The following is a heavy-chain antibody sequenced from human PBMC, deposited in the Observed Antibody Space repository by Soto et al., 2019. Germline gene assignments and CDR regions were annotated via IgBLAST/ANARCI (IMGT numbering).Heavy chain of an antibody. V-gene: IGHV4-61*08. Sequence: PSETLSLTCTVSGDSVTSGDYYWSWIRQPPGKGLEWIGKIFFTGSAHYNPSLRNRVTMSVDTSKDQFSLTLTSVTAADTAVYYCARDGHGMDVWGQGTTVTVSS. CDR3: ARDGHGMDV. J-gene: IGHJ6*02. CDR1: GDSVTSGDYY. CDR2: IFFTGSA.